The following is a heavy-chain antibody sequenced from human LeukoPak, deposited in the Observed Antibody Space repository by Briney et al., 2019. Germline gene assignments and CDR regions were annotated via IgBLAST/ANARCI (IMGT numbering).Heavy chain of an antibody. CDR3: AKDMNLRFLEWFPFDY. CDR2: IEHDGSQK. CDR1: GGASGIRFNGYG. Sequence: GGSLRLSCAASGGASGIRFNGYGMHWVRQAPGKGREWVAFIEHDGSQKNFADSVKGRFSISRDNSANTLYLQLNSLRAEDTAVYYCAKDMNLRFLEWFPFDYWGQGTLVTVSS. J-gene: IGHJ4*02. V-gene: IGHV3-30*02. D-gene: IGHD3-3*01.